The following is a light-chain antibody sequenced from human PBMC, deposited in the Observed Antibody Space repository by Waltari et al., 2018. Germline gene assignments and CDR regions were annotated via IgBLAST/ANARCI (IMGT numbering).Light chain of an antibody. CDR2: LNSDGSH. CDR1: TGHSDFA. J-gene: IGLJ2*01. CDR3: QTWGSGIVT. Sequence: QPVLTQSPSASASLGASVQLTCTLSTGHSDFAIAWHQQQPERGPRYLMKLNSDGSHTKGDEIPDRFSGSSSGAARYLTISSLQSEDEAAYYCQTWGSGIVTFGGGTQLTVL. V-gene: IGLV4-69*01.